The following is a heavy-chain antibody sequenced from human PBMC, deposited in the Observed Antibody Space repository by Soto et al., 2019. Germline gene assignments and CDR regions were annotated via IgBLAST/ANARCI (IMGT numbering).Heavy chain of an antibody. D-gene: IGHD3-10*01. CDR1: GYTFTSYG. J-gene: IGHJ4*02. CDR2: ISTYNGNT. V-gene: IGHV1-18*01. CDR3: AREMLRGGGSDY. Sequence: QVQLVQSGAEVKKPGASVKVSCKASGYTFTSYGISWVRQAPGQGLEWMGWISTYNGNTKYAQKLQGRVTMTTDTSTSTAYMELRSLRSDDTAVFSWAREMLRGGGSDYWGQGTLVTVSS.